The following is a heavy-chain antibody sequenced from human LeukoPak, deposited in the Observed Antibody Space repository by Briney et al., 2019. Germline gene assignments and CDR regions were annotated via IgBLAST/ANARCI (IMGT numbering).Heavy chain of an antibody. V-gene: IGHV3-30*18. CDR1: GFTFSSYY. J-gene: IGHJ4*02. D-gene: IGHD5-12*01. CDR2: ISPDGGIK. Sequence: PGRSLRLSCAASGFTFSSYYMHSVRQAPGKGLEWVALISPDGGIKYYGDSVRGRFTTSRDNSENTLYLQMISLRPDDTAVYYCAKGGEQRTLRCGVDYWGQGTLVTVSS. CDR3: AKGGEQRTLRCGVDY.